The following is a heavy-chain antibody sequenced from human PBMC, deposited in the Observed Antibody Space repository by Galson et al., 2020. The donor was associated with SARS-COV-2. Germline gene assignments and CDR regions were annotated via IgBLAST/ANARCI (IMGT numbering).Heavy chain of an antibody. CDR1: GFTFSSYA. Sequence: GGSLRLSCAAPGFTFSSYAMSWVRKAPGKGLEWVSTISGTGGSPYYADSVKGRFTISRDNSKNTLYLQMNSLRAEDTAVYYGAKDRGYRYCSGGICPYDAFDIWGQGTMVTVSS. J-gene: IGHJ3*02. V-gene: IGHV3-23*01. CDR2: ISGTGGSP. CDR3: AKDRGYRYCSGGICPYDAFDI. D-gene: IGHD2-15*01.